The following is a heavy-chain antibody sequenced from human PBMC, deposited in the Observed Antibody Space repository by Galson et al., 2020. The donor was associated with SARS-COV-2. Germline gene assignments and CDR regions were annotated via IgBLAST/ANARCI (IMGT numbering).Heavy chain of an antibody. CDR1: GFTFSNYP. J-gene: IGHJ6*02. Sequence: GESLKISCAGSGFTFSNYPMHWVRQAPGKGLEWVAVISYDASNKYYADPVKGRFTISRDNSKSTLYLQMNSLRADDTAIYYCASGITVFGVIPRRGGMDVWGQGTTVTVSS. CDR3: ASGITVFGVIPRRGGMDV. D-gene: IGHD3-3*01. V-gene: IGHV3-30-3*01. CDR2: ISYDASNK.